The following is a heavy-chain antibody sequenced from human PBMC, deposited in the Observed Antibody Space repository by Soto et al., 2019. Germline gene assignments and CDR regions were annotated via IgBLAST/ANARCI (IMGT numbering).Heavy chain of an antibody. CDR2: ISSSSSYI. V-gene: IGHV3-21*01. CDR3: DRDLYSSSARYFDS. D-gene: IGHD6-6*01. J-gene: IGHJ4*02. Sequence: EVQLVESGGGLVKPGGSLRLSCGMNWVRQAPGKGLEWVSSISSSSSYIYYADSVKGRFTISRDNAKNSLYLQMNSLIAEDTAVYYCDRDLYSSSARYFDSWGQGTLVTVSS.